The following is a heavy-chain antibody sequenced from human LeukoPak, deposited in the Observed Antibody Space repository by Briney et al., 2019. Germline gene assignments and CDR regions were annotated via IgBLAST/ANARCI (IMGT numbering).Heavy chain of an antibody. CDR3: ARKDSTKRTIYYSYYMDV. Sequence: GGSLRLSCAASGFTFSNYEMNWVRQAPGKGLEWVSYISSSGSTVYYADSVKGRFTISRENAKNSLYLQMNSLRAEDTAVYYCARKDSTKRTIYYSYYMDVWGKGTTVTVSS. CDR1: GFTFSNYE. J-gene: IGHJ6*03. CDR2: ISSSGSTV. V-gene: IGHV3-48*03. D-gene: IGHD1-1*01.